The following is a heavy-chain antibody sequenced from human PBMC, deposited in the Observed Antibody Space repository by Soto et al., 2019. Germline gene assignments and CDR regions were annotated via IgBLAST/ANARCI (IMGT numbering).Heavy chain of an antibody. D-gene: IGHD6-13*01. CDR3: ARVRGYSSSWYYFDY. CDR1: GYTFTSYG. CDR2: ISAYNGNT. Sequence: ASVKVSCKASGYTFTSYGISWVRQAPGQGLEWMGWISAYNGNTNYAQKLQGRVTMTTDTSTSTAYMELRSLRSDDTAVYYCARVRGYSSSWYYFDYWGQGTLVTVSS. J-gene: IGHJ4*02. V-gene: IGHV1-18*01.